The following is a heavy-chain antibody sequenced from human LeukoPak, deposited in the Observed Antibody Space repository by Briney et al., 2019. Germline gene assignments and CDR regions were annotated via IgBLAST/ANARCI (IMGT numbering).Heavy chain of an antibody. CDR1: GYSISSGYY. Sequence: SETLSLTCAVSGYSISSGYYWGWIRQPPGKGLEWIGSIYHSGSTYYNPSLKSRVTISVDTSKNQFFLKLSSVTAADTAVYYCARRSGNVFDYWGQGTLVTVSS. CDR2: IYHSGST. D-gene: IGHD1-1*01. V-gene: IGHV4-38-2*01. CDR3: ARRSGNVFDY. J-gene: IGHJ4*02.